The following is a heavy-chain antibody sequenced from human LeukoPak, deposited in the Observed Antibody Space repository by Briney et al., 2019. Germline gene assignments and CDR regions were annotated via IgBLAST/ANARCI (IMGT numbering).Heavy chain of an antibody. D-gene: IGHD2-15*01. J-gene: IGHJ5*02. V-gene: IGHV1-2*02. CDR3: ARPYCSGGSCYHGDWFDP. CDR1: GYTFTSYD. CDR2: MNPYSGGT. Sequence: ASVKVSCKASGYTFTSYDVNWVRQASGQGLEWMGWMNPYSGGTNYAQKFQGRVTMTRDTSISTAYMELSRLRSDDTAVYYCARPYCSGGSCYHGDWFDPWGQGTLVTVSS.